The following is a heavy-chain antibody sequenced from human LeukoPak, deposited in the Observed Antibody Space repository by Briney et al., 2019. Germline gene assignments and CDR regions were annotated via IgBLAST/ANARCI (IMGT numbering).Heavy chain of an antibody. CDR1: GGSISSYY. J-gene: IGHJ4*02. CDR2: IYTSGST. V-gene: IGHV4-4*07. CDR3: AREGDYDYVWGSYRPYYFDY. D-gene: IGHD3-16*02. Sequence: SETLSLTCTVSGGSISSYYRSWIRQPAGKGVEWIGRIYTSGSTNYNPSLKSRVTMSVDTSKNQFSLKLSSVTAADTAVYYCAREGDYDYVWGSYRPYYFDYWGQGTLVTVSS.